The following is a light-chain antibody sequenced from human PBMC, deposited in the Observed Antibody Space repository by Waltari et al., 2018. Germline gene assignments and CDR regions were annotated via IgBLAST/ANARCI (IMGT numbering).Light chain of an antibody. Sequence: EIVLTQSPATLSLSPGERATLSCRASQSVSSYLAWYQQKPGQAPRLLIYDASNRATGIPARWSGSGCGTEFTLTISSLEPADYAVYYCQQRSNWPRLTFGGGTKVEIK. J-gene: IGKJ4*01. CDR2: DAS. V-gene: IGKV3-11*01. CDR1: QSVSSY. CDR3: QQRSNWPRLT.